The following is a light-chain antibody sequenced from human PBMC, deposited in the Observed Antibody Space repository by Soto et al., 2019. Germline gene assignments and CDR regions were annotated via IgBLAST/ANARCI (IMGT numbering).Light chain of an antibody. Sequence: QSALTQPASVSGSPGQSITVSCTGTSIDVGSYDLVSWYQQHPGKAPKLMIYEVTKRPSGVSNRFSGSKSGNTASLTISGLQADDEADYYCCSYESSSTLLFGGGTKLTVL. CDR2: EVT. V-gene: IGLV2-23*02. CDR3: CSYESSSTLL. CDR1: SIDVGSYDL. J-gene: IGLJ2*01.